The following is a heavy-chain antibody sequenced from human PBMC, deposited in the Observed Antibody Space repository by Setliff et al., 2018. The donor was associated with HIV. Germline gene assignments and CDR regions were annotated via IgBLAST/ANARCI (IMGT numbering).Heavy chain of an antibody. Sequence: PSETLSLTCTVSGGSIRSTSHYWGWIRQPPGKGLEWIGEIYRSGSTNYNPSLKSRVTISLDKSKNQFSLKVNSVTAADTAVYYCTRRDNSVSGYYTDRAFDIWGQGTLVTVSS. D-gene: IGHD3-22*01. CDR1: GGSIRSTSHY. J-gene: IGHJ3*02. CDR2: IYRSGST. V-gene: IGHV4-61*05. CDR3: TRRDNSVSGYYTDRAFDI.